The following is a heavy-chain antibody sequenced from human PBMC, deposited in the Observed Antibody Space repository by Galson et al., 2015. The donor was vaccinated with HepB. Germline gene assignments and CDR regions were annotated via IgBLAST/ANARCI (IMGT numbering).Heavy chain of an antibody. CDR3: ARDPWRSSSVSTHKKYYYYGMDV. D-gene: IGHD6-13*01. Sequence: SLRLSCAASGFTFSGHWMSWVRQAPGKGLEWVADINQDGSEKYYADSVKGRFTISRDNSKNTLYLQMNSLRAEDTAVYYCARDPWRSSSVSTHKKYYYYGMDVWGQGTTVTVSS. CDR1: GFTFSGHW. V-gene: IGHV3-7*01. J-gene: IGHJ6*02. CDR2: INQDGSEK.